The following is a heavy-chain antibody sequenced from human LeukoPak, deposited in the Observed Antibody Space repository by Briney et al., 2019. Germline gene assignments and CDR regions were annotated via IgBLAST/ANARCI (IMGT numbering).Heavy chain of an antibody. CDR1: GGTFSSYA. D-gene: IGHD5-24*01. J-gene: IGHJ4*02. CDR2: IIPIFGTA. V-gene: IGHV1-69*13. Sequence: SVKVSCKASGGTFSSYAISWVRQAPGQGLEWMGGIIPIFGTANYAQKFQGRVTITADESTSTAYMELSSLRPEDTAVYYCARGRDGYNYSPFYYFDYWGQGTLVTVSS. CDR3: ARGRDGYNYSPFYYFDY.